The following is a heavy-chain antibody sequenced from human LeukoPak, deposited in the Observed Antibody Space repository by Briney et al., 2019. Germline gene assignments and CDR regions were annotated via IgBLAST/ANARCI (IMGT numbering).Heavy chain of an antibody. CDR2: IYYSGST. V-gene: IGHV4-59*01. CDR1: GGSISSYY. CDR3: ARGSRSSDY. D-gene: IGHD3-10*01. Sequence: SETLSLTCTVSGGSISSYYWSWIRQPPGKGLEWIGYIYYSGSTNYNPSLKSRVTISVDTSKNQFSLKLSSVTAADTAVYYCARGSRSSDYWGQGTLVTVSS. J-gene: IGHJ4*02.